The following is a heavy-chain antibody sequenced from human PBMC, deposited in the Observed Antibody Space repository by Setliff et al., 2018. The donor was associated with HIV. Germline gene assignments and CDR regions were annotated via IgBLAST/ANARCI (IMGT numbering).Heavy chain of an antibody. J-gene: IGHJ5*02. Sequence: ASVKVSCKASGYTFTSYYIYWVRQAPGQGLEWMGIINPTGGKTNYAQKFQGRVTMTRDTSTSTVYMELSSLKSEDTAMYYCARDEGMTTRRGRFDPWGQGTLVTVSS. CDR2: INPTGGKT. D-gene: IGHD4-4*01. CDR1: GYTFTSYY. CDR3: ARDEGMTTRRGRFDP. V-gene: IGHV1-46*01.